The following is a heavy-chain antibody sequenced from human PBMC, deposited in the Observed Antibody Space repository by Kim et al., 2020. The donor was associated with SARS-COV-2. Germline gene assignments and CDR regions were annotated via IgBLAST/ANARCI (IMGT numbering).Heavy chain of an antibody. D-gene: IGHD1-1*01. J-gene: IGHJ3*02. V-gene: IGHV3-30-3*01. CDR3: ARDPNWNDVWAFDI. CDR2: ISYDGSNK. CDR1: GFTFSSYA. Sequence: GGSLRLSCAASGFTFSSYAMHWVRQAPGKGLEWVAVISYDGSNKYYADSVKGRFTISRDNSKNTLYLQMNSLRAEDTAVYYCARDPNWNDVWAFDIWGQGTMVTVSS.